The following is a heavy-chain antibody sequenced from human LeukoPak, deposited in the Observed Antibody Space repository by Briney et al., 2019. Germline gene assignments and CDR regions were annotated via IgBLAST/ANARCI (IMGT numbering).Heavy chain of an antibody. CDR2: ISVSSTT. J-gene: IGHJ5*02. Sequence: AGGSLRLSCAAAGFAFSSNALTWVRQAPGEGLDWVSSISVSSTTYYLDSVKGRFTISRDNSNNALCLQMNSLRAEDTGVYHCARDADPRVGATPGWFDPWGQGILVTVS. CDR1: GFAFSSNA. V-gene: IGHV3-23*01. D-gene: IGHD1-26*01. CDR3: ARDADPRVGATPGWFDP.